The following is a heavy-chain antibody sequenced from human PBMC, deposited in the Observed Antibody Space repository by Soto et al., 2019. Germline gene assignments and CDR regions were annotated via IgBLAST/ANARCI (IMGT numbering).Heavy chain of an antibody. CDR1: GGTFSSYA. CDR3: ARGGGSGWSPITYYYYGMDV. J-gene: IGHJ6*02. CDR2: IIPIFGTA. D-gene: IGHD6-19*01. V-gene: IGHV1-69*13. Sequence: SVKVSCKASGGTFSSYAISWVRQAPGQGLEWMGGIIPIFGTANYAQKFQGRVTITADESTSTAYMELSSLRSEDTAVYYCARGGGSGWSPITYYYYGMDVWGQGTTVTV.